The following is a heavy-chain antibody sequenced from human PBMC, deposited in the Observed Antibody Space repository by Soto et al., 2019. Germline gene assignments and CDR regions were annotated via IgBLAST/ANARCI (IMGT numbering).Heavy chain of an antibody. CDR1: GYTFTSYG. J-gene: IGHJ4*02. CDR3: ARKASSGYYEYYFDY. V-gene: IGHV1-18*01. Sequence: QFQLLQSGAEVKKPGASVKVSCRASGYTFTSYGISWVRQAPGQGLEWMGWISAYNGNTNYAQKLQGRVTMTTDTSTSTAYMELRSLRSDDTAVYYCARKASSGYYEYYFDYWGQGTLVTVSS. D-gene: IGHD3-22*01. CDR2: ISAYNGNT.